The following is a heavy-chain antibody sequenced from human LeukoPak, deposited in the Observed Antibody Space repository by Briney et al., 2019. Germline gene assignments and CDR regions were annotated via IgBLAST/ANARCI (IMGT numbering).Heavy chain of an antibody. D-gene: IGHD3-22*01. V-gene: IGHV3-21*01. CDR2: ISGSSDYI. Sequence: GGSLRLSCSASGFTFSSYSMNWVRQAPGKGLEWVSSISGSSDYIYYADSVKGRFTISRDNAKNSLYVQMNCLRAEDTAVYYCARAPTYNYDSSGYWTHDYWGQGTLVTVSS. J-gene: IGHJ4*02. CDR1: GFTFSSYS. CDR3: ARAPTYNYDSSGYWTHDY.